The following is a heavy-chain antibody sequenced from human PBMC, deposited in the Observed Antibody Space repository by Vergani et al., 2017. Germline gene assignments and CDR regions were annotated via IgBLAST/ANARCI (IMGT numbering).Heavy chain of an antibody. CDR2: LNWDGSDT. D-gene: IGHD3-10*01. Sequence: EVQLVESGGDMVQPGGSLRLSCAASGFTFDDYAMYWVRQAPGKGLEWVALLNWDGSDTYYTDSVRGRFTISRDNRKNSLYLHMNSLRAEDTAMYFCGKGLRGVQPPDYWGQGTLVTGSS. J-gene: IGHJ4*02. CDR3: GKGLRGVQPPDY. CDR1: GFTFDDYA. V-gene: IGHV3-43D*04.